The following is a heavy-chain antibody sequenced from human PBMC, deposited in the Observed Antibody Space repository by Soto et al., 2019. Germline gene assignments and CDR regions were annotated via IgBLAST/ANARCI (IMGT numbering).Heavy chain of an antibody. CDR2: IKSKSDGGTP. CDR1: GFTFDNVW. D-gene: IGHD5-18*01. Sequence: LSCATSGFTFDNVWMTWVRQAPGKGLEWVGHIKSKSDGGTPSYAAAVKGRFTISRDDAKNTVYVQMHSLKTEDTAVYYCTTLHSYGLDYWGQGALVTVSS. CDR3: TTLHSYGLDY. V-gene: IGHV3-15*01. J-gene: IGHJ4*02.